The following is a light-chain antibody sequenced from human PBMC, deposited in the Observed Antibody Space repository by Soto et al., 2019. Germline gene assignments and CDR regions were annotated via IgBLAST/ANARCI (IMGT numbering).Light chain of an antibody. CDR3: CSYAGSYTFG. CDR2: DVS. V-gene: IGLV2-11*01. Sequence: QSALTQPRSVSGSPGQSVTISCTGTSSDVGGYTYVSWYQQHPGKAPKLMIYDVSKRPSGVPDRFSGSKSGNTASLTISGLQAEDEADYYGCSYAGSYTFGFGGGTKLTVL. J-gene: IGLJ3*02. CDR1: SSDVGGYTY.